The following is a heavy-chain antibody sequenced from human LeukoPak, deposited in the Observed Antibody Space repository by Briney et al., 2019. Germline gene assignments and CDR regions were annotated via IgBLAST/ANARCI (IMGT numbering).Heavy chain of an antibody. D-gene: IGHD5-18*01. J-gene: IGHJ3*02. V-gene: IGHV3-9*03. CDR1: GFTFSRYA. CDR3: AKAGGYNDAFDI. Sequence: SLRLSCAASGFTFSRYAMSWVRQAPGKGLEWVSGISWNSGSIGYADSVKGRFTISRDNAKNSLYLQMNSLRAEDMALYYCAKAGGYNDAFDIWGQGTMVTVSS. CDR2: ISWNSGSI.